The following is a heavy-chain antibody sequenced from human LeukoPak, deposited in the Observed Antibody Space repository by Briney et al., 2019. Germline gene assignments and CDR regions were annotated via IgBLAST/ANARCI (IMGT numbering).Heavy chain of an antibody. D-gene: IGHD3-10*01. J-gene: IGHJ4*02. CDR1: GFTFSSYA. V-gene: IGHV3-23*01. CDR2: ISGSGGST. Sequence: GGSLRLSCAASGFTFSSYAMSWVRQAPGKGLEWVSAISGSGGSTYYADSVKGRFTISRDNSKNTLYLQMNSLRAEDTAVYYCAKKREPTYYYGSGSYLPFDYWGQGTLVTVPS. CDR3: AKKREPTYYYGSGSYLPFDY.